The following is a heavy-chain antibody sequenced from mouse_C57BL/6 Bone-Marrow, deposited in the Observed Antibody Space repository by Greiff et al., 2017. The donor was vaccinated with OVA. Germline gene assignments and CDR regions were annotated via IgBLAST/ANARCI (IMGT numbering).Heavy chain of an antibody. CDR2: ISDGGSYT. CDR1: GFTFSSYA. D-gene: IGHD2-4*01. J-gene: IGHJ4*01. CDR3: AVDYDEDYAMDY. V-gene: IGHV5-4*03. Sequence: EVKLVESGGGLVKPGGSLKLSCAASGFTFSSYAMSWVRQTPEKRLEWVATISDGGSYTYYPDNVKGRFTISRDNAKNNLYLQMSHLKSEDTAMYYCAVDYDEDYAMDYWGQGTSVTVSS.